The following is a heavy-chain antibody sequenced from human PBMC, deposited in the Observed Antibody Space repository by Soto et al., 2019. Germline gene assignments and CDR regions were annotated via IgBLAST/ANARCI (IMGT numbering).Heavy chain of an antibody. CDR3: TRGAYCDLWSAYYTDCFDY. CDR1: GFTFSNYG. V-gene: IGHV3-48*02. CDR2: TDSSGTTT. J-gene: IGHJ4*02. Sequence: AGGSLRLSCEASGFTFSNYGANWVRQAPGKGLEWISYTDSSGTTTDYADSVKGRFTISRDNAQKSLFLQMNSLRDEDTAVYFCTRGAYCDLWSAYYTDCFDYWGQGTVVTVSS. D-gene: IGHD3-3*01.